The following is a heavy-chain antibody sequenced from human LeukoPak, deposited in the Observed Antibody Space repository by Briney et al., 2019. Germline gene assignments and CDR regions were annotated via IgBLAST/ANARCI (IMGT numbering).Heavy chain of an antibody. Sequence: PGGSLRLSCPAYGFTFSSYGMHWVRQAPGKGLEWVAFIRYDGSNKYYADSVKGRFTISRDNSKNTLYLQMNSLRAEDTAVYYCAKDQYSSSYYFDYWGQGTLVTVSS. D-gene: IGHD6-6*01. CDR3: AKDQYSSSYYFDY. J-gene: IGHJ4*02. CDR1: GFTFSSYG. V-gene: IGHV3-30*02. CDR2: IRYDGSNK.